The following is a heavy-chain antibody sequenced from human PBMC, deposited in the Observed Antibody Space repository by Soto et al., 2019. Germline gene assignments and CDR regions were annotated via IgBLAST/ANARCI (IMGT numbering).Heavy chain of an antibody. CDR3: AGAAGRAYFGDLFINNWFDP. J-gene: IGHJ5*02. CDR2: IYYSGST. Sequence: KPSETLSLTCTVSGGSISSGGYYWSWIRQHPGKGLEWIGYIYYSGSTYYNPSLKSRVTISVDTSKNQFSLKLSSVTAADTAVYYCAGAAGRAYFGDLFINNWFDPWGQGTLVTVSS. V-gene: IGHV4-31*03. CDR1: GGSISSGGYY. D-gene: IGHD3-10*01.